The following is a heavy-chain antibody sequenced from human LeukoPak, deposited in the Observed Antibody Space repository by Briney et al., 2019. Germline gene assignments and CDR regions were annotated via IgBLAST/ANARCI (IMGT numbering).Heavy chain of an antibody. CDR3: ARPNWTGGRFGAFHF. J-gene: IGHJ3*01. V-gene: IGHV4-59*08. D-gene: IGHD1-20*01. CDR2: VYYSGGT. CDR1: GTSIEDYY. Sequence: SETLSLTCTVSGTSIEDYYWAWIRQPPGKGLEWIGNVYYSGGTNYNPSLKSRVSISMDTSSNQFSLKLTSATAADTAVYYCARPNWTGGRFGAFHFWSQGTMVTVSS.